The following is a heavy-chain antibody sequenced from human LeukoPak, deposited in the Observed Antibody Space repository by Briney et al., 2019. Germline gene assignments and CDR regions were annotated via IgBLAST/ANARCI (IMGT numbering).Heavy chain of an antibody. J-gene: IGHJ4*02. D-gene: IGHD3-22*01. CDR2: IYYSGST. CDR1: GGSISSYY. CDR3: ARTPFAHYDSSGYLYYFDY. Sequence: SETLSLTCTVSGGSISSYYWSWIRQPPGKGLEWIGYIYYSGSTNYNPSLKSRVTISVDTSKNQFSLKLSSVTAADTAVYYCARTPFAHYDSSGYLYYFDYWGQGTLVTVSS. V-gene: IGHV4-59*01.